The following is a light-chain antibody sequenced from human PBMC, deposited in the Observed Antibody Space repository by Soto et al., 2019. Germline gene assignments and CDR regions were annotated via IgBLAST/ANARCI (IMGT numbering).Light chain of an antibody. CDR1: SSTIGSKT. J-gene: IGLJ3*02. CDR3: AAWNDSLNGVV. CDR2: TTN. V-gene: IGLV1-44*01. Sequence: QSVLTQPPSASGTPGQRVTISCSGRSSTIGSKTLNWYQHLPGSAPKLLIYTTNQRPSGVPDRFSGSKSGTSASLAISGLQPEDEADYYCAAWNDSLNGVVFGRGTKLTVL.